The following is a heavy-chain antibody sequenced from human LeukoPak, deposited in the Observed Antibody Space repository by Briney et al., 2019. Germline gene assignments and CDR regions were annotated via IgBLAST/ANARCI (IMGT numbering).Heavy chain of an antibody. D-gene: IGHD6-13*01. J-gene: IGHJ6*02. CDR1: GYSITSDNW. Sequence: SETLSLTCVVSGYSITSDNWWGWIRLPPGKGLEWIGYIYYSGDTYYNPSLKSRVTMSVDTSKNQFSLKLSSVTAADTAVYYCARSGGTAAGTVPYYYYGMDVWGQGTTVTVSS. CDR3: ARSGGTAAGTVPYYYYGMDV. V-gene: IGHV4-28*01. CDR2: IYYSGDT.